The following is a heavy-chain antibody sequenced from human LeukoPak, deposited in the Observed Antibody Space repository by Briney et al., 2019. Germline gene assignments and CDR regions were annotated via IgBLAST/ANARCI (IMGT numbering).Heavy chain of an antibody. Sequence: GASVKVSCKASGYTFTSYGISWVRQAPGQGLEWMGWISAYNVNTNYAQKLQGRVTMTTDTSTSTAYMELRSLRSDDTAVYYCARDRVYSYGFYYYYGMDVWGQGTTVTVSS. V-gene: IGHV1-18*01. CDR3: ARDRVYSYGFYYYYGMDV. D-gene: IGHD5-18*01. CDR2: ISAYNVNT. CDR1: GYTFTSYG. J-gene: IGHJ6*02.